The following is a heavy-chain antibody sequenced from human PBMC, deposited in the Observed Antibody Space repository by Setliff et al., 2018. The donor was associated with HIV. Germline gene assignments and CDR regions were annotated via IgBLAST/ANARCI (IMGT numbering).Heavy chain of an antibody. CDR1: GGPISSMTDY. Sequence: PSETLSLTCSVSGGPISSMTDYWGWIRQPPGKGLEWVRSMYHSGSTYYNPSLKSRVAMSIDTSKNHFSLKSTSVTAADTAVYYCVRRPTWLGEVSLDHWGQGILVTVSS. CDR2: MYHSGST. CDR3: VRRPTWLGEVSLDH. D-gene: IGHD5-12*01. V-gene: IGHV4-39*02. J-gene: IGHJ4*02.